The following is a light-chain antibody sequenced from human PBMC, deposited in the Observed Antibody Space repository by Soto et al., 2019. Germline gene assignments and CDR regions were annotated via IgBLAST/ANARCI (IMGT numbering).Light chain of an antibody. Sequence: EIVLTQSPGTLSLSPGERATLSFRASQSVSSNLAWYQQKPGQAPRLLIYGASTRATGIPARFSGSGSGTEFTLTISSLQSEDFAVYYCQQYNNWPKTFGQGTKVHI. V-gene: IGKV3-15*01. J-gene: IGKJ1*01. CDR3: QQYNNWPKT. CDR2: GAS. CDR1: QSVSSN.